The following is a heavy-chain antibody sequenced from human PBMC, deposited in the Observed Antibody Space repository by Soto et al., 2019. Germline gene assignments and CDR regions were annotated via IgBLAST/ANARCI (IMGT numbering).Heavy chain of an antibody. CDR1: GGSISSSSYY. J-gene: IGHJ6*02. Sequence: PSETLSLTCTVSGGSISSSSYYWGWIRQPPGKGLEWIGSIYYSGSTYYNPSLKSRVTISVDTSKNQFSLKLSSVTAADTAVYYCARHRFSSTSCYVAYYYGMAVWGQGTTVTVSS. V-gene: IGHV4-39*01. D-gene: IGHD2-2*01. CDR3: ARHRFSSTSCYVAYYYGMAV. CDR2: IYYSGST.